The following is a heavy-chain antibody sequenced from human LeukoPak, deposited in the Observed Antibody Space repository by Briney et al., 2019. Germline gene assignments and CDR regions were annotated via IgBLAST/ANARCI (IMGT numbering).Heavy chain of an antibody. CDR1: GYTFTSYA. CDR2: INAGNGNT. D-gene: IGHD2-2*01. V-gene: IGHV1-3*03. CDR3: ARNHQLLNYFDY. J-gene: IGHJ4*02. Sequence: ASVKVSCKASGYTFTSYAMHWVRQAPGQRLEWMGWINAGNGNTKYSQEFQGRVTITRDTSASTAYMELSSLRSEDMAVYYCARNHQLLNYFDYWGQGTLVTVSS.